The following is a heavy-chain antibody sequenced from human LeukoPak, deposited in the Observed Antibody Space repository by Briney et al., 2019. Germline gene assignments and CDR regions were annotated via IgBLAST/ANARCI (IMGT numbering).Heavy chain of an antibody. CDR2: IASDGYT. CDR3: VEERDRGTDVADDFDF. J-gene: IGHJ4*02. V-gene: IGHV3-23*01. D-gene: IGHD6-19*01. Sequence: GGSLRLSCVASGFTFRDYSMAWVRQVPGGGLEWVSAIASDGYTVYPDPLKGRFTISRDNSRNTLYLQMNRLRAEDTAVYYCVEERDRGTDVADDFDFWGQGTLVTVSS. CDR1: GFTFRDYS.